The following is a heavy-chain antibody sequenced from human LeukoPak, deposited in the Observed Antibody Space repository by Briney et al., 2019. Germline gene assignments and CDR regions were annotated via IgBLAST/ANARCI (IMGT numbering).Heavy chain of an antibody. CDR2: INNSGST. D-gene: IGHD6-25*01. CDR1: GGSISTFY. CDR3: AREGGDPRWLDP. Sequence: SETLSLTCTVSGGSISTFYWTWIRQPAGKGVEWIGRINNSGSTNYNPSLRSRVSMSVDRSKNQFSVTLSSVTAADTAVYFCAREGGDPRWLDPWGQGTLVTVSS. J-gene: IGHJ5*02. V-gene: IGHV4-4*07.